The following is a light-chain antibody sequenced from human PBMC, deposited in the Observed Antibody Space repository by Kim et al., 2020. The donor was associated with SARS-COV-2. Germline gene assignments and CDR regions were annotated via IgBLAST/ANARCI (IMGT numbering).Light chain of an antibody. J-gene: IGLJ2*01. V-gene: IGLV3-1*01. CDR1: NLGHEI. CDR2: QNR. Sequence: SVSPGQTASITCSAHNLGHEIVSWYQQKPGQSPVVVIYQNRNRPSGIPERFSGSNSGNTATLTISGTQGMDEADYYCQIWDNNIVVFGGGTQLTV. CDR3: QIWDNNIVV.